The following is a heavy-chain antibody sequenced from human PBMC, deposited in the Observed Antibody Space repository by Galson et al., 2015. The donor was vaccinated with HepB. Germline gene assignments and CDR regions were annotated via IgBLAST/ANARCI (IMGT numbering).Heavy chain of an antibody. J-gene: IGHJ4*02. V-gene: IGHV3-30-3*01. CDR1: GFTFSSYA. D-gene: IGHD4-23*01. Sequence: SLRLSCAASGFTFSSYAMHWVRQAPGKGLEWVAVISYDGSNKYYADSVKGRFTISRDNSKNTLYLQMNSLRAEDTAVYYCARDPGYGGNPDVYFDYWGQGTLVTVSS. CDR2: ISYDGSNK. CDR3: ARDPGYGGNPDVYFDY.